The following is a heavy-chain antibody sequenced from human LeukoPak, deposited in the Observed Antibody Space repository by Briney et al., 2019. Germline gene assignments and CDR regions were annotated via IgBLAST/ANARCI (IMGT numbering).Heavy chain of an antibody. V-gene: IGHV3-30*04. Sequence: GGSLRLSCAASGFTFSSYAMHWVRQAPGKGLEWVAVISYDGSNKYYADSVKGRFTISRDNSKNTLYLQMNSLRAEDTAVYYCAKPRGSGLLTAWNYWGQGTLVTVSS. CDR1: GFTFSSYA. J-gene: IGHJ4*02. CDR3: AKPRGSGLLTAWNY. CDR2: ISYDGSNK. D-gene: IGHD2-21*02.